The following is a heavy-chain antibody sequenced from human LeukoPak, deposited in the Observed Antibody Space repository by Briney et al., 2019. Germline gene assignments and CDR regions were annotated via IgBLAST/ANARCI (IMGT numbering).Heavy chain of an antibody. Sequence: PSETLSLTCTVSGGSIGSYYWSWIRQPAGKGLEWIGRIYTSGSTNYNPSLKSRVTMSVDTSKNQFSLKLSSVTAADTAVYYCARDLLVVTNWYFDLWGRGTLVTVSS. J-gene: IGHJ2*01. V-gene: IGHV4-4*07. CDR3: ARDLLVVTNWYFDL. D-gene: IGHD4-23*01. CDR2: IYTSGST. CDR1: GGSIGSYY.